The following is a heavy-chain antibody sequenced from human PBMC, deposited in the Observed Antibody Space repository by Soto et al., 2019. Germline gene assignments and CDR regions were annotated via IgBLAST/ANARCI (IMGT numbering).Heavy chain of an antibody. CDR1: GYTFTDYF. Sequence: QAQLVQSGAEVKKSGASVKVSCKASGYTFTDYFVHWVRQAPRHGPEWMGWTNPKSGATKYAPRFQGRVTMTRDTSISTAYLEVSGLKFDDMAVYYGAKASDDYTMDVWGQGTPVTVSS. V-gene: IGHV1-2*02. CDR3: AKASDDYTMDV. J-gene: IGHJ6*02. CDR2: TNPKSGAT. D-gene: IGHD2-21*02.